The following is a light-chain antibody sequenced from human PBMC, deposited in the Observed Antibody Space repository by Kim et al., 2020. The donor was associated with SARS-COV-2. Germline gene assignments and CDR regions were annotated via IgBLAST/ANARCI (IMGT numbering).Light chain of an antibody. CDR1: SSDVGSYKS. Sequence: GQSITISCIGSSSDVGSYKSVSWYQQHPRKPPKLMISDVSKRPSGVSPRFSGSKSGNTAALTISGLQADDEADYYCSSYTAASTWVFGGGTKVTVL. CDR2: DVS. CDR3: SSYTAASTWV. J-gene: IGLJ3*02. V-gene: IGLV2-14*03.